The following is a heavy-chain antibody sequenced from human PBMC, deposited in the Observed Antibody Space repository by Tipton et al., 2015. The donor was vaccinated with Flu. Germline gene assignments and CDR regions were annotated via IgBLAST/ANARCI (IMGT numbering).Heavy chain of an antibody. V-gene: IGHV3-15*01. J-gene: IGHJ4*02. D-gene: IGHD1-26*01. CDR2: IKSKTDSGTR. CDR3: TAGVGATDHDY. CDR1: GLTFSKAW. Sequence: GSLRLSCEASGLTFSKAWMSWVRQAPGKGLEWVGRIKSKTDSGTRDFAAPVKGRFSISRDDSKSTLYLQMNSLKTEDTAVYYCTAGVGATDHDYWGQGTLITVSS.